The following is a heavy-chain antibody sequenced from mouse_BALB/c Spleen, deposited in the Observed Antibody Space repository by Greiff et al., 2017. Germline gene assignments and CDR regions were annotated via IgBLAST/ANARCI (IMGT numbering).Heavy chain of an antibody. Sequence: EVKLEESGGGLVKPGGSLKLSCAASGFTFSDYYMYWVRQTPEKRLEWVATISDGGSYTYYPDSVKGRFTISRDNAKNNLYLQMSSLKSEDTAMYYCARGRWLLREAWFAYWGQGTLVTVSA. CDR1: GFTFSDYY. CDR3: ARGRWLLREAWFAY. D-gene: IGHD2-3*01. V-gene: IGHV5-4*02. CDR2: ISDGGSYT. J-gene: IGHJ3*01.